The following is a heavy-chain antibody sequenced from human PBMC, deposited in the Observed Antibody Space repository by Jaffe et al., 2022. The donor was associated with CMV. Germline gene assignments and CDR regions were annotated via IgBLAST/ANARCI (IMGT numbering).Heavy chain of an antibody. V-gene: IGHV5-51*01. CDR1: GYSFTSYW. Sequence: EVQLVQSGAEVKKPGESLKISCKGSGYSFTSYWIGWVRQMPGKGLEWMGIIYPGDSDTRYSPSFQGQVTISADKSISTAYLQWSSLKASDTAMYYCARQASEILSGGSGAVGYFDYWGQGTLVTVSS. J-gene: IGHJ4*02. CDR2: IYPGDSDT. CDR3: ARQASEILSGGSGAVGYFDY. D-gene: IGHD2-15*01.